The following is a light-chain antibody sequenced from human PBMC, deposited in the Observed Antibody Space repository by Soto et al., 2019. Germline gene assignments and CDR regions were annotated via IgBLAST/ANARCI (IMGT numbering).Light chain of an antibody. CDR1: QGISNY. CDR3: QHLNSYPHA. V-gene: IGKV1-9*01. Sequence: DIRLTRSPSFLSASIGARVTITGRASQGISNYLAWSQQKQGKAPNVLIFDESTLQSGVPSRFSGSGSGTEFRLTVSRLQSEDSATDYCQHLNSYPHAFGQGTKLEIK. J-gene: IGKJ2*01. CDR2: DES.